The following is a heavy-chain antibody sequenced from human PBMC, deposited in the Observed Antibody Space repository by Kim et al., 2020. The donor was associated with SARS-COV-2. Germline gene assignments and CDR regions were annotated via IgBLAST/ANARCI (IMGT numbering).Heavy chain of an antibody. CDR2: ISSSGSTI. J-gene: IGHJ6*02. D-gene: IGHD6-13*01. Sequence: IGQAPGKGLEWVSYISSSGSTIYYADSVKGRFTISRDNAKNSLYLQMNSLRAEDTAVYYCARAWYSSSLRPYYYYGMDVWGQGTTVTVSS. CDR3: ARAWYSSSLRPYYYYGMDV. V-gene: IGHV3-11*01.